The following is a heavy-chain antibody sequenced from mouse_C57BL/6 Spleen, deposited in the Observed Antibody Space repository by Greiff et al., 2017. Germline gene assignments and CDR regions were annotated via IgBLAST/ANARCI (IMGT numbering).Heavy chain of an antibody. CDR1: GYTFTSYW. D-gene: IGHD2-5*01. Sequence: QLQQPGAELVKPGASVKMSCKASGYTFTSYWITWVKQRPGQGLEWIGDIYPGSGSTNYNEKFKSKATLTVDTSSSTAYMQLSSLTSEDSAVYYCARSRYYSNYYAMDYWGQGTSVTVSS. J-gene: IGHJ4*01. V-gene: IGHV1-55*01. CDR2: IYPGSGST. CDR3: ARSRYYSNYYAMDY.